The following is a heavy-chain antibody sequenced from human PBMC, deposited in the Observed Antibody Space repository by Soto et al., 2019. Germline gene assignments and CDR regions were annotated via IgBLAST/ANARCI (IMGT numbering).Heavy chain of an antibody. J-gene: IGHJ6*02. CDR1: GYSFTNYG. V-gene: IGHV5-51*01. CDR2: IYPGDSDT. CDR3: AASIFYYGMDV. Sequence: PVESLKISCKGSGYSFTNYGIGWVRQMPGKGPEWMGIIYPGDSDTKYNPSFQGQVTISADKSITTTYLQWSSLKASDTAIYYCAASIFYYGMDVWGQGTTVTVSS.